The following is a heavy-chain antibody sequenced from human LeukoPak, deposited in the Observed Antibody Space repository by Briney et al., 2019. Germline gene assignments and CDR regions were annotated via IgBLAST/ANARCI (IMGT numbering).Heavy chain of an antibody. J-gene: IGHJ4*02. D-gene: IGHD2-2*01. CDR1: GFTFSSYG. Sequence: GGSLRLSCAASGFTFSSYGMHRVRQAPGQGLEWVAVIWNDGSNKYYVDSVKGRFTISRDNSKNTLYLQMNSLRTEDTAVYYCARDYCSSTSCLFDYWGQGTLVTVSS. CDR3: ARDYCSSTSCLFDY. CDR2: IWNDGSNK. V-gene: IGHV3-33*01.